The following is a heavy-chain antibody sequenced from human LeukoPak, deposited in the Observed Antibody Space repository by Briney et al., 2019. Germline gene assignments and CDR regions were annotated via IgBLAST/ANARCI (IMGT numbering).Heavy chain of an antibody. CDR1: GISFSTYA. V-gene: IGHV3-23*01. CDR2: ISGSGAST. CDR3: AKDPKWNRVPPAFDM. Sequence: GGSLRLSCAASGISFSTYAMSWVRQAPGRGLEWVSSISGSGASTYYADSVKGRFTISRDNSRNTVYLQMNSLRAEDTAVYYCAKDPKWNRVPPAFDMRGLGTMVTVSS. D-gene: IGHD1-1*01. J-gene: IGHJ3*02.